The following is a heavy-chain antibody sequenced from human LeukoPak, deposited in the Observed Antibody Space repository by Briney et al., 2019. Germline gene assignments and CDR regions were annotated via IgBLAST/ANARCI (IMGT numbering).Heavy chain of an antibody. Sequence: PGGSLRLSCAASGFTFSSYWMSWVRQAPGKGLEWVPNIKQDGSEKYYVDSVKGRFTISRDNAKNSLYLQMNSLRAEDTAVYYCAKARYMGRQWLVSLLFDYWGQGTLVTVSS. V-gene: IGHV3-7*01. CDR1: GFTFSSYW. CDR2: IKQDGSEK. D-gene: IGHD6-19*01. CDR3: AKARYMGRQWLVSLLFDY. J-gene: IGHJ4*02.